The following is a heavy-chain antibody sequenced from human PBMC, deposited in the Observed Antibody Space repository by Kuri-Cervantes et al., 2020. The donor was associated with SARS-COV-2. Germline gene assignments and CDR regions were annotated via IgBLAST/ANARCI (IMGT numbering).Heavy chain of an antibody. D-gene: IGHD5-18*01. Sequence: GESLKISCAASGFTFSSYAMHWVRQAPGKGLEWVAVISYDGSNKYYADSVKGRFTISRDNSKNTLYLQMNSRRAEDTAVYYCARDTAMVSGQFDPWGQGTLVTVSS. V-gene: IGHV3-30*04. CDR2: ISYDGSNK. J-gene: IGHJ5*02. CDR1: GFTFSSYA. CDR3: ARDTAMVSGQFDP.